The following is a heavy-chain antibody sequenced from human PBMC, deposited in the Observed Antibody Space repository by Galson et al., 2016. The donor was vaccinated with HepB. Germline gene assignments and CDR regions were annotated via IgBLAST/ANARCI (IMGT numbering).Heavy chain of an antibody. CDR1: GFTFSRLW. J-gene: IGHJ4*02. CDR3: VRPFPRGLDYFDY. D-gene: IGHD6-19*01. V-gene: IGHV3-7*03. CDR2: INQDGSEK. Sequence: SLRLSCAASGFTFSRLWMTWVRQAPGKGLEWVAHINQDGSEKYYVDSVKGRFAISRDNSKNSVYLQMNSLRAEDTAVYYCVRPFPRGLDYFDYWGQGTLVTVS.